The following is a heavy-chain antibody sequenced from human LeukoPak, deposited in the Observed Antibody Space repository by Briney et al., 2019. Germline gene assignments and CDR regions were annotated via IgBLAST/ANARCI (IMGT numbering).Heavy chain of an antibody. CDR2: INSDGSST. Sequence: GGSLRLSCAASGFTLSSYWMHWVRQVPGKGLVWVSRINSDGSSTSYADSVKGRFTISRDNAKNTLYLQMNSLRAEDTAVYYCARAISYTNYGMDAWGQGTTVTVSS. CDR1: GFTLSSYW. V-gene: IGHV3-74*01. CDR3: ARAISYTNYGMDA. J-gene: IGHJ6*02. D-gene: IGHD4-11*01.